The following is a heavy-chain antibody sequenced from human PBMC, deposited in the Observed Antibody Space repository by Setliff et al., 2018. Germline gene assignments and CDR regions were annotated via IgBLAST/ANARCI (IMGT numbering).Heavy chain of an antibody. CDR2: IYYGGSA. CDR1: GGSISSSNYY. D-gene: IGHD2-15*01. V-gene: IGHV4-39*07. Sequence: SETLPLTCTVSGGSISSSNYYWGWIRQPPGKGLEWIGNIYYGGSAYYNPSLKSRVTISVDTSKNQFSLKLSSVTAADTAMYYCARILGYCSGGSCYVPYWGQGTLVTVSS. CDR3: ARILGYCSGGSCYVPY. J-gene: IGHJ4*02.